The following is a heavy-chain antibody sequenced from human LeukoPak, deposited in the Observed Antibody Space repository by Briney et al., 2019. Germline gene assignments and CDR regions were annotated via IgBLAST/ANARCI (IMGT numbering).Heavy chain of an antibody. CDR1: GFSLSTSGMC. CDR3: ARIFYDSSGYYIDDAFDI. J-gene: IGHJ3*02. D-gene: IGHD3-22*01. V-gene: IGHV2-70*11. CDR2: IDWDDDK. Sequence: SGPTLVNPTQTLTLTCTFSGFSLSTSGMCVSWVRQPPGKALEWLARIDWDDDKYYSTSLKTRLTISKDTSKNQVVLTMTNMDPVNTATYYCARIFYDSSGYYIDDAFDIWGQGTMVTVSS.